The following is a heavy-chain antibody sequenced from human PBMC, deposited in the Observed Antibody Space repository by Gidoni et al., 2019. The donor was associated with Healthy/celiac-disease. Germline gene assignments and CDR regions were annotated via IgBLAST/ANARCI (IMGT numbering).Heavy chain of an antibody. D-gene: IGHD1-1*01. CDR2: IIPIVGTA. J-gene: IGHJ5*02. V-gene: IGHV1-69*01. CDR1: GGTFSCYA. Sequence: QVQLVQSVAEVNKPGASVKVSCQASGGTFSCYAISWVRQAPGQGLEWMGGIIPIVGTANYAQKFQGRVTITADESTSTAYMELSSLRSEDTAVYYCASRRRDGYNWAWFDPGGQGTLVTVSS. CDR3: ASRRRDGYNWAWFDP.